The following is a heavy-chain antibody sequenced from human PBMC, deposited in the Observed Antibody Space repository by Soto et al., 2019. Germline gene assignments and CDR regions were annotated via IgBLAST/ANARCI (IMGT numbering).Heavy chain of an antibody. Sequence: SETLSLTCTVPGGSITSSSFYWGWIRQPPGKGLEWIGIIYYSGSTYYNPSLKSRVTISVDTSKSQFSLNLNSVTAADTAVYYCARGYDILTGPLDYWGPGTLVTVSS. CDR1: GGSITSSSFY. J-gene: IGHJ4*02. CDR3: ARGYDILTGPLDY. V-gene: IGHV4-39*01. D-gene: IGHD3-9*01. CDR2: IYYSGST.